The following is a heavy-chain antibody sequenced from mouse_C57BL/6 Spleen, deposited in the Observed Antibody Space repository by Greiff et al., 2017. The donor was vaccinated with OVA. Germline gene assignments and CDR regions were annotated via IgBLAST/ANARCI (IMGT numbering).Heavy chain of an antibody. V-gene: IGHV2-2*01. Sequence: QVQLQQSGPGLVQPSPSLSITCTVSGFSLTSYGVHWVRQSPGKGLEWLGVIWRGGSTDYNAAFISRLSISKDNSKSQVFFKMNSLQADDTAIYYCARGAAQSSRAMDYWGQGTSVTVSS. J-gene: IGHJ4*01. D-gene: IGHD3-2*02. CDR3: ARGAAQSSRAMDY. CDR1: GFSLTSYG. CDR2: IWRGGST.